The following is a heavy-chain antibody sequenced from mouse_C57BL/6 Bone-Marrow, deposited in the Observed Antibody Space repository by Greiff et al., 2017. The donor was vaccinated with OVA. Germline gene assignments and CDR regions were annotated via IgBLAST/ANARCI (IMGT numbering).Heavy chain of an antibody. CDR2: IYPRSGNT. V-gene: IGHV1-81*01. Sequence: VQLKESGAELARPGASVKLSCKASGYTFTSYGISWVKQRTGQGLEWIGEIYPRSGNTYYNEKFKGKATLTADKSSSTAYMELRSLTSEDSAVYFCARGLLRFFDYWGQGTTLTVSS. J-gene: IGHJ2*01. CDR3: ARGLLRFFDY. CDR1: GYTFTSYG. D-gene: IGHD1-1*01.